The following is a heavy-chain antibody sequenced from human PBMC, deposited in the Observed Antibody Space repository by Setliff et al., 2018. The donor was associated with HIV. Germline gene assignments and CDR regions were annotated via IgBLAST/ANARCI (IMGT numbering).Heavy chain of an antibody. CDR1: GYTFTGYY. V-gene: IGHV1-2*02. D-gene: IGHD1-26*01. CDR2: INPNSGGT. J-gene: IGHJ5*02. Sequence: ASVKVSCKASGYTFTGYYMHWVRQAPGQGLEWMGWINPNSGGTNYAQKFQGRVTMTRATSISTAYMELSRLRSDDTAVYYCARDLGPGGGSYRMPINWFDPWGQGTLVTVSS. CDR3: ARDLGPGGGSYRMPINWFDP.